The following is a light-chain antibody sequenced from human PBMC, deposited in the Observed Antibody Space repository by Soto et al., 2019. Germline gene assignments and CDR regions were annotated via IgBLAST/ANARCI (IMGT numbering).Light chain of an antibody. CDR2: GAS. Sequence: DIQMSQSPSSLSASVGDRVTIACRASQVISDYLAWFQQKRGRDPKSLIYGASTLQSGGPSKFSGSRSGTNFTLTVDSLLPEDCATYEWQQYNNYHLSVGGGTEVEI. CDR3: QQYNNYHLS. CDR1: QVISDY. V-gene: IGKV1-16*02. J-gene: IGKJ4*01.